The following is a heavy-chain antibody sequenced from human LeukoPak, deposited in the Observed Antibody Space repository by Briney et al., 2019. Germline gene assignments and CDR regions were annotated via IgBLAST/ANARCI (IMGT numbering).Heavy chain of an antibody. V-gene: IGHV3-9*01. CDR2: ISWNSGSI. Sequence: GGSLRLSCAASGFTFDDYAMHWVRHAPGKGLEWVSGISWNSGSIGYADSVKGRFTISRDNAKNSLYLQMNSLRAEDTALYYCAKDKAAAGTFFDYWGQGTLVTVSS. D-gene: IGHD6-13*01. J-gene: IGHJ4*02. CDR1: GFTFDDYA. CDR3: AKDKAAAGTFFDY.